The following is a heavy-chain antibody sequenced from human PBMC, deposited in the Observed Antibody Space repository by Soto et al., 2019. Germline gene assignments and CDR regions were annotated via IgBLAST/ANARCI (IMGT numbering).Heavy chain of an antibody. CDR3: AHRSIAASGSWDVGSFDY. CDR1: GFSLSTSGVG. CDR2: IYWDDDK. V-gene: IGHV2-5*02. D-gene: IGHD6-13*01. J-gene: IGHJ4*02. Sequence: QITLKESGPTLVRPTQTLTLTCTFSGFSLSTSGVGLGWIRQPPGKALEYLALIYWDDDKRYSPSLRSRLTIGKDTSKNQVVLTLTNMDPVDTATYYCAHRSIAASGSWDVGSFDYWGQGTLVTVSS.